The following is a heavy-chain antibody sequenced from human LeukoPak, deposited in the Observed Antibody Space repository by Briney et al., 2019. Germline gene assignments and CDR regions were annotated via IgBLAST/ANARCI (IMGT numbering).Heavy chain of an antibody. D-gene: IGHD1-26*01. CDR1: GFTFSSYG. CDR2: IRYDGSNK. Sequence: GGSLRLSCAASGFTFSSYGMHWVRQAPGKGLEWVAFIRYDGSNKYYADSVKGRFTISRDNSKNTLYLQMNSLRAEDTAVYYCAKPSPAWELPRDYFDYWGQGTLVTVSS. V-gene: IGHV3-30*02. CDR3: AKPSPAWELPRDYFDY. J-gene: IGHJ4*02.